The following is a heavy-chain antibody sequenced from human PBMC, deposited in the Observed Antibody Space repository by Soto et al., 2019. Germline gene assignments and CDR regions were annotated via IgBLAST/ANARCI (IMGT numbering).Heavy chain of an antibody. CDR3: ARDKGIAAADTQLDY. CDR2: ISSSSSYI. D-gene: IGHD6-13*01. Sequence: ESGGGLVKPGGSLRLSCAASGFTFRSYSMNWVRQAPGKGLEWVSSISSSSSYIYYADSVKGRFTISRDNAKNSLYLQMNSLRAEDTAVYYCARDKGIAAADTQLDYWGQGTLVTVSS. J-gene: IGHJ4*02. V-gene: IGHV3-21*01. CDR1: GFTFRSYS.